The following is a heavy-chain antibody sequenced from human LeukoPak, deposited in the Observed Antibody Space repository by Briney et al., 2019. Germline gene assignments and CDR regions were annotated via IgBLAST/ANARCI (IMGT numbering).Heavy chain of an antibody. J-gene: IGHJ3*02. V-gene: IGHV1-2*02. CDR3: ARGVRYFDWLLAFDI. Sequence: ASVKVSCKASGYTFTGYYMHWVRQAPGQGLEWMGWINPNSGGTNYAQKFQGKVTVTRDTSISTAYMELSRLRSDDTAVYYCARGVRYFDWLLAFDIWGQGTMVTVSS. CDR1: GYTFTGYY. CDR2: INPNSGGT. D-gene: IGHD3-9*01.